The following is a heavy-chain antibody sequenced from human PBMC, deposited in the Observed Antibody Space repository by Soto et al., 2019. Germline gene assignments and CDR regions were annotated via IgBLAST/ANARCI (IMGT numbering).Heavy chain of an antibody. J-gene: IGHJ4*02. CDR2: ISGSGGST. CDR3: AKDPGLKDIATLFDF. D-gene: IGHD2-15*01. CDR1: GFTFTSYA. V-gene: IGHV3-23*01. Sequence: PWGSLRLSCAASGFTFTSYAMSWVRQAPGKGLEWVSGISGSGGSTHHADSVKGRFTISRDNSKNTVYLQMNSLRAEDTAVYYCAKDPGLKDIATLFDFWGQGTLVTVS.